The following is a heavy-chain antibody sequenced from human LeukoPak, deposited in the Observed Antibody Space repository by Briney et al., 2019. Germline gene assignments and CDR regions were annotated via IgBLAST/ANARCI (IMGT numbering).Heavy chain of an antibody. V-gene: IGHV3-23*01. Sequence: GGSLRLSCAASGFTFSSYAMSWVRQAPGKGLEWVSAISGSGGSTYYADSVKGRFTISRDNSKNTLYLQMNSLRAEDTAVYYCAKRPYYYDSSGYSTDCWGQGTLVTVSS. CDR3: AKRPYYYDSSGYSTDC. D-gene: IGHD3-22*01. CDR2: ISGSGGST. CDR1: GFTFSSYA. J-gene: IGHJ4*02.